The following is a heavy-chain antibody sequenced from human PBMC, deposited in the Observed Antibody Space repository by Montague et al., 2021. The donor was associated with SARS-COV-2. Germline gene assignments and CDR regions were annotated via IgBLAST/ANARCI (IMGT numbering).Heavy chain of an antibody. Sequence: SLRLSCAASGFTFSSYAMHWVRQAPGKGLEWVAVISYDGSNKYYADSVKGRFTISRGNSKNTLYLQMNSLRAEDTAVYYCAREGYSYGGGYFDYWGQGALVTVSS. D-gene: IGHD5-18*01. CDR2: ISYDGSNK. CDR3: AREGYSYGGGYFDY. J-gene: IGHJ4*02. CDR1: GFTFSSYA. V-gene: IGHV3-30-3*01.